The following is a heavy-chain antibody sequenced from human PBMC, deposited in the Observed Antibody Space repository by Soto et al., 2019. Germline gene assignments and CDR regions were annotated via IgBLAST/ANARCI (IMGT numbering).Heavy chain of an antibody. V-gene: IGHV1-69*06. J-gene: IGHJ5*01. CDR2: IIPIFGAT. D-gene: IGHD1-26*01. CDR1: GGTFSSYA. Sequence: QVQLVQSGAEVNKPGSSVKVSCKASGGTFSSYAITWVRQAPGQGLDWMGEIIPIFGATNFAQKFQGRVTITADKSTTTAYMELSSLTSEDTAVYYCARMGGSFLDSWGQGTLVTVSS. CDR3: ARMGGSFLDS.